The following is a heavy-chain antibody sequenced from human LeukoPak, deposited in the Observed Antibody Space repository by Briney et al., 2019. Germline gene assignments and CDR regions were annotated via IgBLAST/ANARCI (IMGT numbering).Heavy chain of an antibody. J-gene: IGHJ6*02. CDR2: ISSSSSTI. D-gene: IGHD2-21*02. V-gene: IGHV3-48*04. CDR1: GFTFSSYG. Sequence: GGSLRLSRAASGFTFSSYGMHWVRQAPGKGLEWLSYISSSSSTIYYADSVKGRFTISRDNAKNSLYVQMNSLRAEDTAVYYCARDGLAYGLRDPLYGMDVWGQGTTVTVSS. CDR3: ARDGLAYGLRDPLYGMDV.